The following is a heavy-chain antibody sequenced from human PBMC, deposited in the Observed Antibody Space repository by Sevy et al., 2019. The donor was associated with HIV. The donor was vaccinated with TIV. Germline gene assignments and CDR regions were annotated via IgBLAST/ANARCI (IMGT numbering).Heavy chain of an antibody. CDR1: GYSFTSYW. CDR2: IYPGDSDT. Sequence: GESLKISCKCSGYSFTSYWIVWVRQMPGRGLEWMGIIYPGDSDTIYSPSFKGQVTISVDKSSSTAYLQWSRLKASDTAIYYCAKGARGTLPAYYYYGMDVWGQGTTVTVS. V-gene: IGHV5-51*01. J-gene: IGHJ6*02. CDR3: AKGARGTLPAYYYYGMDV.